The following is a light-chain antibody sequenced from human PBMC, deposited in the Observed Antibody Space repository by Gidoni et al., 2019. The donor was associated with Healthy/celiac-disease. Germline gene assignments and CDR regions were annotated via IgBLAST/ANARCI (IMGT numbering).Light chain of an antibody. J-gene: IGKJ3*01. CDR2: AAS. CDR1: QGISSY. V-gene: IGKV1-8*01. Sequence: AIRMTQSPSSFSASTGARVIITCLARQGISSYLAWYQQKPWHAPKLLIYAASTLQIGVPSRFSGSGSGTDFTLTISCLQSEDFATYYCQQYYSYPLFTFGPGTKVDIK. CDR3: QQYYSYPLFT.